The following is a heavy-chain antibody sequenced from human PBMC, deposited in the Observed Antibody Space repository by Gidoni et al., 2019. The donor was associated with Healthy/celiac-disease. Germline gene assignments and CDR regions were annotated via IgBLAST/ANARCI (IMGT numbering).Heavy chain of an antibody. CDR2: ISYDGSNK. CDR1: GFTFSSYA. V-gene: IGHV3-30-3*01. J-gene: IGHJ6*02. CDR3: AREDSGYDLEAYYYGMDV. Sequence: QVQLVESGGGVVQPGRSLRLSCAASGFTFSSYAMHWVRQAPGKGLEWVAVISYDGSNKYYADSVKGRFTISRDNSKNTLYLQMNSLRAEDTAVYYCAREDSGYDLEAYYYGMDVWGQGTTVTVSS. D-gene: IGHD5-12*01.